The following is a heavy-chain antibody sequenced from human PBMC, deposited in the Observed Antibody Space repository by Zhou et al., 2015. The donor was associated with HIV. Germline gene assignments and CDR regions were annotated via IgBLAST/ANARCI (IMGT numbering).Heavy chain of an antibody. D-gene: IGHD3-22*01. CDR1: GFTFSSYN. V-gene: IGHV3-21*01. CDR2: ISSSSIYI. CDR3: ARVPLRVTMIAVVKHGMDV. J-gene: IGHJ6*02. Sequence: VQLVESGGGLVKPGGSLRLTCVASGFTFSSYNMNWVRQAPGKGLEWVSSISSSSIYIYYAGSMKGRFTISRDNAKNSLYLQMNSLRAEDTAVYYCARVPLRVTMIAVVKHGMDVWGQGTTVTVSS.